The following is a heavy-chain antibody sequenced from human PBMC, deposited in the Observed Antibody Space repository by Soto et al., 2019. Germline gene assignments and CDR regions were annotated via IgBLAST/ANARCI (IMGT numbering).Heavy chain of an antibody. V-gene: IGHV3-23*01. J-gene: IGHJ3*02. CDR3: AKDNHMMTTVTTGEDAFDI. D-gene: IGHD4-17*01. Sequence: EVQLLESGGGLVQPGGSLRLSCAASGFTFSSYAMSWVRQAPGKGLEWVSAISGSGGSTYYADSVKGRFTISRDNSKNPLYLQMNNLRAEDKAVYYCAKDNHMMTTVTTGEDAFDIWGQGTMVTVSS. CDR1: GFTFSSYA. CDR2: ISGSGGST.